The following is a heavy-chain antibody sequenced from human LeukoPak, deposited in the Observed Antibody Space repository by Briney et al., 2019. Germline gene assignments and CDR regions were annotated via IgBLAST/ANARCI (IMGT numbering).Heavy chain of an antibody. CDR2: IYPSGST. J-gene: IGHJ5*02. D-gene: IGHD3-3*01. CDR1: GGSISSYY. Sequence: PSETLSLTCTVSGGSISSYYWSWIRQPPGKGLEWIGYIYPSGSTNYNPSLKSRVTISVDTSKNQFSLKLSSVTAADTAVYYCARLRPGYDFWSGENWFDPWGQGTLVTVSS. CDR3: ARLRPGYDFWSGENWFDP. V-gene: IGHV4-4*09.